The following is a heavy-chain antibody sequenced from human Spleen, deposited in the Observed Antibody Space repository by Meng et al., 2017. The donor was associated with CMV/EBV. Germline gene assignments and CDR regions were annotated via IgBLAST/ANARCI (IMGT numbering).Heavy chain of an antibody. Sequence: SETLSLTCTVSGGSVSHGSNYWSWIRQPPGKGLGWIGYIHSSGSTNYNPSLRSRVTLSLDTSKNQFSLKLISVTAADTAVYYCARRPWGGLDYWGQGALVTVSS. V-gene: IGHV4-61*01. CDR2: IHSSGST. CDR3: ARRPWGGLDY. D-gene: IGHD3-16*01. CDR1: GGSVSHGSNY. J-gene: IGHJ4*02.